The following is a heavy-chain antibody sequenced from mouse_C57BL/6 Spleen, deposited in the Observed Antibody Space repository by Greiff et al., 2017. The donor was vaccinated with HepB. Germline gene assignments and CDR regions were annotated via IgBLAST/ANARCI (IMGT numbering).Heavy chain of an antibody. V-gene: IGHV1-52*01. CDR3: ARSRGGYDEGAWFAY. D-gene: IGHD2-2*01. Sequence: QVQLQQPGAELVRPGSSVKLSCKASGYTFTSYWMHWVKQRPIQGLEWIGNIDPSDSETHYNQKFKDKATLTVDKSSSTAYMQLSSLTSEDSAVYYCARSRGGYDEGAWFAYWGQGTLVTVSA. CDR2: IDPSDSET. CDR1: GYTFTSYW. J-gene: IGHJ3*01.